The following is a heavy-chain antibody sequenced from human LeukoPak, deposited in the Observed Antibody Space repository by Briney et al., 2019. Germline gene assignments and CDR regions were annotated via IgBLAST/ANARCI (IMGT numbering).Heavy chain of an antibody. D-gene: IGHD6-6*01. CDR1: GGSISSSSYY. Sequence: PSETLSLTCTVSGGSISSSSYYWGWIRQPPGKGLEWIGSIYHSGSTYYNPSLKSRVTISVDTSKNQFSLKLSSVTAEDTAVYYCASHLAYSSSWGFGGLYWGQGTLVTVSS. CDR2: IYHSGST. V-gene: IGHV4-39*01. J-gene: IGHJ4*02. CDR3: ASHLAYSSSWGFGGLY.